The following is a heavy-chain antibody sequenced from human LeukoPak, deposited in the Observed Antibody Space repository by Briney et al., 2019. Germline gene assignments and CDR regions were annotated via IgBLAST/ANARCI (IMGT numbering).Heavy chain of an antibody. J-gene: IGHJ4*02. D-gene: IGHD2-15*01. CDR3: ARGLSAIVY. CDR2: INHSGST. V-gene: IGHV4-34*01. CDR1: GDSVTSTY. Sequence: SETLSLTCSVSGDSVTSTYWSWIRQPPGKGLEWIGEINHSGSTNYNPSLKSRVTISVDTSKNQFSLKLSSVTAADTAVYYCARGLSAIVYWGQGTLVTVSS.